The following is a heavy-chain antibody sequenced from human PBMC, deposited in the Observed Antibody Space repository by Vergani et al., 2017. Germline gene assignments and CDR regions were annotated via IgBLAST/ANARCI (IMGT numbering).Heavy chain of an antibody. D-gene: IGHD3-9*01. Sequence: QVQLVQSGAEVKQPGASVKVSCKASGYTFTSYDINWVRQATGQGLEWMGWMNPNSGNTVYAQKFQGRVTITRNTSISTAYMELSSLRSEDTAVYYCARGLEYYDILTGYYTGNWFDPWGQGTLVTVSS. J-gene: IGHJ5*02. CDR3: ARGLEYYDILTGYYTGNWFDP. CDR1: GYTFTSYD. CDR2: MNPNSGNT. V-gene: IGHV1-8*03.